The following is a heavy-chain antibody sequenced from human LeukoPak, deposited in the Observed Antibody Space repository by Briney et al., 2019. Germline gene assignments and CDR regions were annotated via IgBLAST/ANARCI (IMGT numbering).Heavy chain of an antibody. Sequence: KPGGSLRLSCAASGFSFSSYSMSWVRQAPGKGLEWVSFISRSSSDIYHADSVKDRFTISIDNAKNSLYLQMNSLRAEDTAVYYCARDLPAAVDWGQGTLVTVSS. D-gene: IGHD2-2*01. V-gene: IGHV3-21*01. CDR2: ISRSSSDI. CDR3: ARDLPAAVD. CDR1: GFSFSSYS. J-gene: IGHJ4*02.